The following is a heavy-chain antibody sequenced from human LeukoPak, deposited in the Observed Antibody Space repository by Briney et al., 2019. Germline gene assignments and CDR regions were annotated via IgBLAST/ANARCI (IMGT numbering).Heavy chain of an antibody. CDR2: IIPTLGIA. D-gene: IGHD2-15*01. J-gene: IGHJ3*02. V-gene: IGHV1-69*04. CDR1: GYTFTSYA. CDR3: ARGVVVVAADIGFRAFDI. Sequence: SVKVSCKASGYTFTSYAISWVRQAPGQGLEWMGRIIPTLGIANYAQKFQGRVTITADKSTSTAYMELSSLRSEDTAVYYCARGVVVVAADIGFRAFDIWGQGTMVTVSS.